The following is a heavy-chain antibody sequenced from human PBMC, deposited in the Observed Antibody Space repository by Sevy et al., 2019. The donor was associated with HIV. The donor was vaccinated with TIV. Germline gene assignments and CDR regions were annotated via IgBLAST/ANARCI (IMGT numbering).Heavy chain of an antibody. Sequence: GESLKISCAASGFTFSNYPMHWVRQAPGKGLEWVAGISYDGSKKYYTDSVKGRLTISRDNSKNTLYLQMNSLRADDTAVYYCARGYYDDSGLEGFQHWGQGTLVTVSS. CDR3: ARGYYDDSGLEGFQH. D-gene: IGHD3-22*01. J-gene: IGHJ1*01. V-gene: IGHV3-30-3*01. CDR2: ISYDGSKK. CDR1: GFTFSNYP.